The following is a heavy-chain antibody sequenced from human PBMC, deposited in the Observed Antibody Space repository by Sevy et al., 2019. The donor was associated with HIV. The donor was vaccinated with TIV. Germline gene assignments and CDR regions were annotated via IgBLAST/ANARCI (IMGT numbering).Heavy chain of an antibody. CDR2: ISGSGGGT. CDR3: AKETIRGTYYWSDP. D-gene: IGHD3-10*01. Sequence: GGSLRLSCVASGFTFCSYGMSWVRQAPGEGLECVSDISGSGGGTYYADSVRGRFTISRDNSKNTLYLQMNSLRADDTAVYYCAKETIRGTYYWSDPWGQGTLVTVSS. CDR1: GFTFCSYG. J-gene: IGHJ5*02. V-gene: IGHV3-23*01.